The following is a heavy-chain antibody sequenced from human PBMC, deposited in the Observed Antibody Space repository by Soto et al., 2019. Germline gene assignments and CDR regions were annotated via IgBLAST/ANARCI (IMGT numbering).Heavy chain of an antibody. CDR3: AKGPHTNVGWPYYFES. D-gene: IGHD6-19*01. J-gene: IGHJ4*02. CDR1: VFSLASYP. Sequence: GGLLRLSWLASVFSLASYPMNCFRQTPGKGLEWISYSSPRGDTIYYADSVEGRFTISRDNARNSLSLHMSSLRDEDSALYYCAKGPHTNVGWPYYFESWGQGVPVTVSS. CDR2: SSPRGDTI. V-gene: IGHV3-48*02.